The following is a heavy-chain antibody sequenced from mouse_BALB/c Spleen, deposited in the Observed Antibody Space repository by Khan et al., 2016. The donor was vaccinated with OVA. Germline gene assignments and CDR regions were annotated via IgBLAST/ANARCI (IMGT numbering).Heavy chain of an antibody. Sequence: EVELVESGGDLVKPGGSLKLSCAASGFTFSSYGMSWVRQTPDKRLEWVATISSGGTYTYYPASLKGRFTISRDNAKNTLYLQLTGLKSEDTAVYYCARQGGDYGSGYYFDYWGQGTTLTVSS. D-gene: IGHD1-1*01. CDR1: GFTFSSYG. CDR2: ISSGGTYT. CDR3: ARQGGDYGSGYYFDY. V-gene: IGHV5-6*01. J-gene: IGHJ2*01.